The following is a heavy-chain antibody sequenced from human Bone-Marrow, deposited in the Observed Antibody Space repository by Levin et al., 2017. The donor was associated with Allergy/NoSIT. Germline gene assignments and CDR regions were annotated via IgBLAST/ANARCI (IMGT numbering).Heavy chain of an antibody. CDR1: GFTFSSYS. V-gene: IGHV3-48*02. D-gene: IGHD1-26*01. CDR3: ARESSGSYFSY. J-gene: IGHJ4*02. Sequence: PGGSLRLSCAASGFTFSSYSMNWVRQAPGKGLEWVSYISSSNTIYYADSVKGRFTISRDNAKNSLYLQRNSLRDEDTAVYYCARESSGSYFSYWGQGTLVTVSS. CDR2: ISSSNTI.